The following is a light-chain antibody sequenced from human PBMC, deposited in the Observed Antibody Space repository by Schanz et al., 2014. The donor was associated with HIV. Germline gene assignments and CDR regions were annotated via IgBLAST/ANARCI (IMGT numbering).Light chain of an antibody. Sequence: DIEMTQSPSTLSAAVGDRVTITCRASESIDTYLAWYQQSPGKAPKLLIYEASTLKSGVPLRFSGSGSGTDFTLTISSLQSDDFATYYCQQYNTYSRTFGPGTKVEVK. CDR3: QQYNTYSRT. CDR2: EAS. J-gene: IGKJ1*01. V-gene: IGKV1-5*03. CDR1: ESIDTY.